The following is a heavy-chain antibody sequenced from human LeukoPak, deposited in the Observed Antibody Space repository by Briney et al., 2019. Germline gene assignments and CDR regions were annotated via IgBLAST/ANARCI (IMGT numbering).Heavy chain of an antibody. Sequence: SETPSLTCTVSGGSVSSGSYYWSWIRQPPGKGLEWIGYIYYSGSTNYNPSLKSRVTISVDTSKNQFSLKLSSVTAADTAVYYCARAGGFFSPFGYWGQGTLVTVSS. CDR3: ARAGGFFSPFGY. V-gene: IGHV4-61*01. CDR1: GGSVSSGSYY. CDR2: IYYSGST. J-gene: IGHJ4*02. D-gene: IGHD3-3*01.